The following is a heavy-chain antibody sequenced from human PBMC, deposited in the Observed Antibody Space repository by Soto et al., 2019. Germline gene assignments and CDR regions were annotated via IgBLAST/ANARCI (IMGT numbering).Heavy chain of an antibody. V-gene: IGHV5-10-1*01. J-gene: IGHJ4*02. CDR1: GYSFTSYW. D-gene: IGHD4-17*01. CDR3: ARRVHGDYGLVSSCDY. CDR2: IDPSDSYT. Sequence: EVQLVQSGAEVKKPGESLRISCKGSGYSFTSYWISWVRQMPGKGLEWMGRIDPSDSYTNYSPSFQGHVTIPADKSISTAYLQWRSRKAPDTAMYYCARRVHGDYGLVSSCDYWGQGTLVTVSS.